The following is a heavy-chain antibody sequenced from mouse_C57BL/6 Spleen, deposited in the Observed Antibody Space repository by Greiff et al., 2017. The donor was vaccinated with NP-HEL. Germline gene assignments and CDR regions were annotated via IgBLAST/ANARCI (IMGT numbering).Heavy chain of an antibody. CDR3: ARWGYYGSRGAMDY. CDR1: GYTFTSYW. Sequence: QVQLKQPGAELVKPGASVKMSCKASGYTFTSYWITWVKQRPGQGLEWIGDIYPGSGSTNYNEKFKSKATLTVDTSSSTAYMQLSSLTSEDSAVYYCARWGYYGSRGAMDYWGQGTSVTVSS. V-gene: IGHV1-55*01. D-gene: IGHD1-1*01. CDR2: IYPGSGST. J-gene: IGHJ4*01.